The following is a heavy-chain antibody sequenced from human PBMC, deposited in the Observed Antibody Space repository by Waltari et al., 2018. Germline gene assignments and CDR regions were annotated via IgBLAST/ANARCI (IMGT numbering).Heavy chain of an antibody. D-gene: IGHD6-13*01. CDR2: LNHSGST. V-gene: IGHV4-34*01. CDR1: GGSFSGYY. CDR3: ARERYSSPYYYYYGMDV. J-gene: IGHJ6*02. Sequence: QVQLQQWGAGLLKPSETLSLTCAVYGGSFSGYYWTWIRQPPGKGLEWIGELNHSGSTNYNPSLKSRVTISVDTSKNQFSLKLSSVTAADTAVYYCARERYSSPYYYYYGMDVWGQGTTVTVSS.